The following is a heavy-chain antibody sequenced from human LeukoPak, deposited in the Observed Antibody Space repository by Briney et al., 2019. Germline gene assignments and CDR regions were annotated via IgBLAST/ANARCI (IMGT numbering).Heavy chain of an antibody. CDR2: IKGDGIST. CDR3: AKSSEGVGEFFDY. D-gene: IGHD3-10*01. Sequence: GGSLRLSCAASGFDFSSNWMHWVRHAPGQGLVWVSRIKGDGISTNYADSVKGRFTISRDIAKNTLYLQMNSLRAEDTAVYYCAKSSEGVGEFFDYWGQGTLVTVSS. CDR1: GFDFSSNW. V-gene: IGHV3-74*01. J-gene: IGHJ4*02.